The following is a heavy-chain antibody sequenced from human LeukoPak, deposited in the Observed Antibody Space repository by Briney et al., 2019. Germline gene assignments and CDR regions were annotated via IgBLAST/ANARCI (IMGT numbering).Heavy chain of an antibody. Sequence: SETLSLTCTVSGGSLSSYYWSWIRQSPGKGLEWIGYIYYSGNTNYNPSLRSRVPISVDTSKTQFSLNLTSFTAADPAVYYCARYGSATIARFDNWGRGTLVTVSS. CDR2: IYYSGNT. CDR1: GGSLSSYY. D-gene: IGHD5-24*01. J-gene: IGHJ4*02. V-gene: IGHV4-59*08. CDR3: ARYGSATIARFDN.